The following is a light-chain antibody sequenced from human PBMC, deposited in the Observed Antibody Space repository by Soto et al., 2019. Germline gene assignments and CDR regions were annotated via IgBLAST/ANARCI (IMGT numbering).Light chain of an antibody. CDR3: SSYTSDSIGV. CDR1: SSDVGGFNH. J-gene: IGLJ1*01. Sequence: QSVLTQPASVSGSPGQSITISCTGTSSDVGGFNHVSWFQQHPGKAPKLMIYDVSNRPSGVSNRFAGSKSGNTASLTISGLQPEDEADSYCSSYTSDSIGVFGTGTKVTVL. V-gene: IGLV2-14*03. CDR2: DVS.